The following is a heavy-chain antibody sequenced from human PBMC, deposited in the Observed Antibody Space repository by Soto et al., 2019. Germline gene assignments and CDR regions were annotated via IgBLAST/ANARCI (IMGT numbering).Heavy chain of an antibody. Sequence: QLQLQESGPGLVKPSETLSLTCTVSGGSISSSSYYWGWIRQPPGKGLEWIGSIYYSGSTYYNPSLKSRVTISVDTSKNQFSLKLSSVTAADTAVYYCAAGSGWDAYYFDYWGQGTLVTVSS. CDR1: GGSISSSSYY. CDR2: IYYSGST. D-gene: IGHD6-19*01. J-gene: IGHJ4*02. CDR3: AAGSGWDAYYFDY. V-gene: IGHV4-39*01.